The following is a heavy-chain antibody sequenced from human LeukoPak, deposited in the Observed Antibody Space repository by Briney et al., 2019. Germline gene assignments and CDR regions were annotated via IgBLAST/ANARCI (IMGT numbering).Heavy chain of an antibody. CDR2: ISSSGANT. CDR1: GFTFRSYA. D-gene: IGHD6-19*01. CDR3: AKGASGSSGWFGDY. V-gene: IGHV3-23*01. J-gene: IGHJ4*02. Sequence: PGGSLRLSCAASGFTFRSYAMTWVRQAPGKGLEWVSTISSSGANTYCADSVKGLFTISRDNSKKTLYLQLNSMRAEDSAIYYCAKGASGSSGWFGDYWGQGTQVTVSS.